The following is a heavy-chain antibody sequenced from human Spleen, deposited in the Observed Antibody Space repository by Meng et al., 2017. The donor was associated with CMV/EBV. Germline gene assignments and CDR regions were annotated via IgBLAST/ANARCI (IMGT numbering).Heavy chain of an antibody. V-gene: IGHV6-1*01. CDR1: GDSVSSDVAA. CDR2: TYYRSKWHY. D-gene: IGHD1-26*01. J-gene: IGHJ4*02. Sequence: QVPLQQSGPGPLKPSQTLSLTCAICGDSVSSDVAAWNWVRKSPWRGLEWLGRTYYRSKWHYAYAASVKGRMTINPDTSKNQFSLLLNSVTPEDTAVYYCARDPEYSYSILDHWGQGTLVTVSS. CDR3: ARDPEYSYSILDH.